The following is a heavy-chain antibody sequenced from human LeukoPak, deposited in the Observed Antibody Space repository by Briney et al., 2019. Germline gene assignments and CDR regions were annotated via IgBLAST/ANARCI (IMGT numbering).Heavy chain of an antibody. CDR3: ARAMGSTVTTFPDY. CDR2: ISSSSSYT. D-gene: IGHD4-17*01. Sequence: PGGSLRLSCAASGFTFSDYYMSWIRQAPGKGLEWVSYISSSSSYTNYADSVKGRFTISRDNAKNSLYLKMNSLRAEDTAVYYCARAMGSTVTTFPDYWGQGTLVTVSS. J-gene: IGHJ4*02. V-gene: IGHV3-11*06. CDR1: GFTFSDYY.